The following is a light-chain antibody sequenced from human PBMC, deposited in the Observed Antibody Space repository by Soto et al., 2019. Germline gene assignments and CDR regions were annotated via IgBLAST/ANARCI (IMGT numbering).Light chain of an antibody. V-gene: IGKV3-20*01. CDR3: QQYGSSPIT. CDR1: QSVNTNY. CDR2: GAS. Sequence: EIVLTQSPGTLSLSPGERATLSCRASQSVNTNYLAWYQQKSGQAPRLLIYGASSRATGIPDRFSGSWSGTDFTLTISRLEPEDFAAYFCQQYGSSPITFGQGTRLEIK. J-gene: IGKJ5*01.